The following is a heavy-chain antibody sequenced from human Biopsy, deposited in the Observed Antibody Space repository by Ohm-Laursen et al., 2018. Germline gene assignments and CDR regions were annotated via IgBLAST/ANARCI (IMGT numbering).Heavy chain of an antibody. V-gene: IGHV1-18*01. J-gene: IGHJ4*02. CDR1: GYTFTSYG. Sequence: SVKVSCKVSGYTFTSYGISWVRQAPGQGLEWMGWINTYNGNTNYAQNLQGRVTMTTDTSTSTAYMELRSLRSDDTAVYYCARERGGYERTDYWGQGTLVTVSS. D-gene: IGHD5-12*01. CDR2: INTYNGNT. CDR3: ARERGGYERTDY.